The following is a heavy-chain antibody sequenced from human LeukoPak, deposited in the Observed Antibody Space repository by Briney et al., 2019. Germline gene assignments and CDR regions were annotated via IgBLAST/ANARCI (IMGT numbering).Heavy chain of an antibody. CDR1: GFTFSSYS. CDR2: ISNTGGSI. D-gene: IGHD3-10*01. V-gene: IGHV3-48*04. Sequence: GGSLRLSCAASGFTFSSYSMNWIRQAPGKGLEWVSYISNTGGSIYYADSVKGRFAISRDNAKNSLYLQMNSLSADDTAVYYCARARGLGPGGWFDPWGQGTLVTVSS. CDR3: ARARGLGPGGWFDP. J-gene: IGHJ5*02.